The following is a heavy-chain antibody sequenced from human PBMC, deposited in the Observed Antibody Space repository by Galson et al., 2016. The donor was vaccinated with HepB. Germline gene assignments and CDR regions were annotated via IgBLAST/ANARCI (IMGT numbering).Heavy chain of an antibody. J-gene: IGHJ5*01. CDR2: VYYGGNT. CDR1: GGSISDSNYY. V-gene: IGHV4-39*01. Sequence: SETLSLTCSVSGGSISDSNYYWGWIRQPPGKGLEWIGSVYYGGNTHYNPSLKSRVTVSIDTSKNQFSLKLSSVTAAGTAVYYCARQGKFWSGYYQNWFDSWGQGTLVTVSS. CDR3: ARQGKFWSGYYQNWFDS. D-gene: IGHD3-3*01.